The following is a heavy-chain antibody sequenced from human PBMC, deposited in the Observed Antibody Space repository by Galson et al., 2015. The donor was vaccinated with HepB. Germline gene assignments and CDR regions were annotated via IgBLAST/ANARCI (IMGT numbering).Heavy chain of an antibody. D-gene: IGHD3-10*01. CDR2: IKSIGDGAAT. Sequence: SLRLSCAASGFTFSSYAMSWVRQAPGKGLEWIGHIKSIGDGAATAYGAPMKGRVTVSRDDLDNTLYLQMNSLKIEDTAVYFCATDLFNYFGSGSYYLLRYWGQGTLVTVSS. V-gene: IGHV3-15*01. CDR3: ATDLFNYFGSGSYYLLRY. J-gene: IGHJ4*02. CDR1: GFTFSSYA.